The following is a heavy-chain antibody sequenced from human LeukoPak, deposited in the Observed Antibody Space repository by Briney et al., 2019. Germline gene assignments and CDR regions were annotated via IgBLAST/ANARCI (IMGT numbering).Heavy chain of an antibody. J-gene: IGHJ4*02. CDR2: MNPNNGKT. Sequence: ASVKVSCKASGFKFTGYDINWVRQASGRGLEWMGWMNPNNGKTGYAQKFQGRVTMTRDTSTSTAYMELRGLISEDTAVYYCAKVHCISTNCNHIWTYFDYWGQGTLVTVSS. CDR3: AKVHCISTNCNHIWTYFDY. D-gene: IGHD2-2*01. CDR1: GFKFTGYD. V-gene: IGHV1-8*01.